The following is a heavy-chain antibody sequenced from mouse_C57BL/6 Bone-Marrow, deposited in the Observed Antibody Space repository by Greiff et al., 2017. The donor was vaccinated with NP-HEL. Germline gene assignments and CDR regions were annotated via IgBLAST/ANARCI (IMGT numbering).Heavy chain of an antibody. CDR1: GYTFTSYW. J-gene: IGHJ3*01. V-gene: IGHV1-7*01. CDR2: INPSSGYT. D-gene: IGHD1-1*01. Sequence: VHLVESGAELAKPGASVKLSCKASGYTFTSYWMHWVKQRPGQGLEWIGYINPSSGYTKYNQKFKDKATLTADKSSSTAYMQLSILTYEDSAVYSCASRSGSSYVAWFAYWCQGTLVTVSA. CDR3: ASRSGSSYVAWFAY.